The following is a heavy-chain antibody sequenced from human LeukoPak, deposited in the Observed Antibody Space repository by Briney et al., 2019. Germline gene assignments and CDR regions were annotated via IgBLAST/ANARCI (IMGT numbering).Heavy chain of an antibody. D-gene: IGHD3-22*01. CDR2: IRYDGSNK. J-gene: IGHJ4*02. CDR1: GFTFSSYG. CDR3: AKDPTHYRVWDYYETIGLSY. Sequence: PGGSLRLSCAASGFTFSSYGMHWVRQAPGKGLEWVAFIRYDGSNKYYADSVKGRFTISRGNSKNTLNLQMNSLRAEDTAVYYCAKDPTHYRVWDYYETIGLSYWGQGTLVTVSS. V-gene: IGHV3-30*02.